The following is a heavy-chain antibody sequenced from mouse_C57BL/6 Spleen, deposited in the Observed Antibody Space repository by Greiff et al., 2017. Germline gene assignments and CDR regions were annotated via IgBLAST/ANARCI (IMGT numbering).Heavy chain of an antibody. V-gene: IGHV1-4*01. J-gene: IGHJ4*01. CDR2: IIPSSGYT. CDR1: GYNFTSYT. Sequence: LQESGAELARPGASVKMSCKASGYNFTSYTMHWVKQRPGQGLEWIGYIIPSSGYTKYNQKFKDKATLTADKSSSTAYMQLSSLTSEDSAVYYCARGAYDYGGYAMDYWGQGTSVTVSS. CDR3: ARGAYDYGGYAMDY. D-gene: IGHD2-4*01.